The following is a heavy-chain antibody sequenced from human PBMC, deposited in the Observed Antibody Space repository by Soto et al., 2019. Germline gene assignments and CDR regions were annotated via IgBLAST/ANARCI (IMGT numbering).Heavy chain of an antibody. CDR3: ARVGYCSMYYFDY. CDR2: IWYDGSNK. J-gene: IGHJ4*02. V-gene: IGHV3-33*01. D-gene: IGHD2-8*02. Sequence: VAVIWYDGSNKYYADSVKGRFTISRDNSKNTLYLQMNSLRAEDTAVYYCARVGYCSMYYFDYWGQGTLVTVSS.